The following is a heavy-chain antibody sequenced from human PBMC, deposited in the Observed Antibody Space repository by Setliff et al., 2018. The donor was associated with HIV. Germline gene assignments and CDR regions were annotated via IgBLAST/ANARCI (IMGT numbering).Heavy chain of an antibody. CDR3: GRGEDYGSGTVYMDV. J-gene: IGHJ6*03. CDR1: GGSISSSNW. Sequence: SETLSLTCAVSGGSISSSNWWSWVRQPPGKGLEWIGEIYHGGSTNYNPSLNSRVTISVDKSKNQFSLNLNSVTAADSAVYYCGRGEDYGSGTVYMDVWGKGTTVTV. D-gene: IGHD3-10*01. CDR2: IYHGGST. V-gene: IGHV4-4*02.